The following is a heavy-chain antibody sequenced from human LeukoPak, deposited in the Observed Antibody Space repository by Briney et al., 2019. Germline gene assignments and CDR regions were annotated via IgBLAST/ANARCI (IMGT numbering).Heavy chain of an antibody. J-gene: IGHJ3*02. CDR1: GGSVRNYY. Sequence: SETLSLTCSVSGGSVRNYYWNWIRQPPGKGLEWIGYVYYTGSSNTDPSLKSRVTMFVDTSKNQLSLRLSSVSALETAVYYCAKGAYASAWYAFDIWGPGTGVSVTS. D-gene: IGHD6-19*01. V-gene: IGHV4-59*02. CDR3: AKGAYASAWYAFDI. CDR2: VYYTGSS.